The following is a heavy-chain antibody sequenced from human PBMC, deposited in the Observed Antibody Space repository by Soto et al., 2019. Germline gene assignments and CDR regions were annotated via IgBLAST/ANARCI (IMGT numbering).Heavy chain of an antibody. D-gene: IGHD2-15*01. CDR1: GFTFSSDM. CDR2: INSDGSST. J-gene: IGHJ4*02. CDR3: ARSGGYVDY. Sequence: PGVSLRLSFAASGFTFSSDMMHWVRQAPGKGLVWVSRINSDGSSTIYADSVKGRFTISRDNAKNTLYLQMNSLRAEDTGVYYCARSGGYVDYWGQGTLVTVSS. V-gene: IGHV3-74*01.